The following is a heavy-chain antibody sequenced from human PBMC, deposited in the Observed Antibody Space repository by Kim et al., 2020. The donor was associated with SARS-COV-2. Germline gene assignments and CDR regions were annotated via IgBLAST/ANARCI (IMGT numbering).Heavy chain of an antibody. V-gene: IGHV1-18*01. Sequence: TNYAQKLQGRVTMTTDTSTSTAYMELRSLRSDDTAVYYCARGFRGGWGDPWGQGTLVTVSS. CDR2: T. J-gene: IGHJ5*02. CDR3: ARGFRGGWGDP. D-gene: IGHD3-10*01.